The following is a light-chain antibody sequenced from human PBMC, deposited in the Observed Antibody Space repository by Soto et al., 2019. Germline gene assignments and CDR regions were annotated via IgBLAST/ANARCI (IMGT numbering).Light chain of an antibody. CDR3: QKHSSAPLT. V-gene: IGKV1-27*01. J-gene: IGKJ4*01. CDR1: QGINNY. CDR2: AAS. Sequence: DIQMTQSPFSLSSSVGDRVTITCRATQGINNYLAWYQQKPGGLPKLLIYAASTLQSGVPSRFSGSGSGTDFTLTITSLQPEDVATYYCQKHSSAPLTFGGGTKVEIK.